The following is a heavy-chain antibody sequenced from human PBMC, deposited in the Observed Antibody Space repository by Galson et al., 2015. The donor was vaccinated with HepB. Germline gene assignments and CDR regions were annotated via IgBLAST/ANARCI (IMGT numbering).Heavy chain of an antibody. CDR3: ARDGGIAYSSSGGWFDP. CDR1: GFTFSSYA. D-gene: IGHD6-6*01. V-gene: IGHV3-30*04. CDR2: ISYDGRNK. J-gene: IGHJ5*02. Sequence: SLRLSCAASGFTFSSYAMHWVRQAPGKGLEWVAVISYDGRNKYYADSVKGRFTISRDNSKNTLYLQMNRLRAEDTAVYHCARDGGIAYSSSGGWFDPWGQGTLVTVSS.